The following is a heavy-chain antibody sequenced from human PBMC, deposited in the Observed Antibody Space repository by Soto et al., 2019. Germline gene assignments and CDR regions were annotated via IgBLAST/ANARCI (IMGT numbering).Heavy chain of an antibody. J-gene: IGHJ5*02. D-gene: IGHD2-15*01. V-gene: IGHV4-61*08. CDR1: GGSVSSGDYY. CDR2: IYYTETT. CDR3: AQIPVDTSFIYWLDP. Sequence: PETLSLTCTVSGGSVSSGDYYWDWIRHPPGKGLEWIGLIYYTETTNNNPCAKTRCTRSVATSKHLFSLTLTSVTTAATTAYYWAQIPVDTSFIYWLDPWGQGTLVTVSS.